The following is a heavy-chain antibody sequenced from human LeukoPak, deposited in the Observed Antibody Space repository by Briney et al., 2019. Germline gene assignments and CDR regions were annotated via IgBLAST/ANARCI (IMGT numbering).Heavy chain of an antibody. D-gene: IGHD6-19*01. Sequence: SETLSLTCTVSGGSISSYYWSWIRQPAGKGLEWIGRIYTSGSTNYNPSLKSRVTMSVDTSKNQFSLKLSSVTAADTAVYYCASAHLSSGWHPFDYWGQGPLVTVSS. CDR2: IYTSGST. CDR1: GGSISSYY. J-gene: IGHJ4*02. V-gene: IGHV4-4*07. CDR3: ASAHLSSGWHPFDY.